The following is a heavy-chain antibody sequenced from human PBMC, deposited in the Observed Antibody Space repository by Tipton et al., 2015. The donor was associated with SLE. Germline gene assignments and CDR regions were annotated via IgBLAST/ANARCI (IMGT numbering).Heavy chain of an antibody. CDR3: ARGPTLYSSSHDAFDI. Sequence: SLRLSCAASGFTFSSYWMHWVRQAPGKGLVWVSRINSEGSSTSYADSVKGRFTISRDNAKNSLYLQMNSLRAEDTAVYYCARGPTLYSSSHDAFDIWGQGTMVTVSS. V-gene: IGHV3-74*01. D-gene: IGHD6-13*01. CDR2: INSEGSST. CDR1: GFTFSSYW. J-gene: IGHJ3*02.